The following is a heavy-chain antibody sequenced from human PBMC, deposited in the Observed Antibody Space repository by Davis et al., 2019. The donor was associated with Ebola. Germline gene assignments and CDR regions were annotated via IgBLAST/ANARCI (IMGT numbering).Heavy chain of an antibody. J-gene: IGHJ4*02. D-gene: IGHD5-12*01. CDR2: IKEDGSEK. CDR3: ARGWLRSGLDS. V-gene: IGHV3-7*03. CDR1: GFTFRSYW. Sequence: PGGSLRLSCAASGFTFRSYWMSWVRQAPGKGLEWVAKIKEDGSEKLEVDSVKGRFTISRDNAKDSLYLQMNSLRAEDTAVYYCARGWLRSGLDSWGQGTLVTVSS.